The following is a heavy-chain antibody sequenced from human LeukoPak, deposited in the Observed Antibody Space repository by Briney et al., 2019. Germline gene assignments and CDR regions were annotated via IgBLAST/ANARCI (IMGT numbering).Heavy chain of an antibody. J-gene: IGHJ4*02. CDR2: ISSSSSYI. V-gene: IGHV3-21*01. D-gene: IGHD1-26*01. Sequence: GGSLRLSCAASGFTFSSYSMNWVRQAPGKGLEWVSSISSSSSYIYYADSVKGRFTISRDNAKNSLYLQMNSLRAEDTAVYYCARGAIVGANFYYWGQGTLVTVSS. CDR1: GFTFSSYS. CDR3: ARGAIVGANFYY.